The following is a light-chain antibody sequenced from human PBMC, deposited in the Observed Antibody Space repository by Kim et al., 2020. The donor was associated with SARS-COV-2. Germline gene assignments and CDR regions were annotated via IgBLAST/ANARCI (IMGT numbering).Light chain of an antibody. Sequence: GQTITISCSGSTSNIGSNTVNWYRHLPGTAPKLLIYTSDQRPSGVPDRCSGSKSGTSATLAISGLQSEDEADYYCAAWDDSLNGVVFGGGTQLTVL. CDR3: AAWDDSLNGVV. V-gene: IGLV1-44*01. CDR2: TSD. CDR1: TSNIGSNT. J-gene: IGLJ2*01.